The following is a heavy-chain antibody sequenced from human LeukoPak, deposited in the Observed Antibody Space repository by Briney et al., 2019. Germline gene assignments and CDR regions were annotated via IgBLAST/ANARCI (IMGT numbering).Heavy chain of an antibody. J-gene: IGHJ4*02. CDR1: GYTFTGHY. CDR3: ARGQSGSSSWYDY. D-gene: IGHD6-13*01. Sequence: ASVKVSCKASGYTFTGHYMHWVRQAPGQGLEWMGWINPNSGGTNYAQKFQGWVTMTRDTSISTAYMELSRLRSDDTAVYYCARGQSGSSSWYDYWGQGTLVTVSS. V-gene: IGHV1-2*04. CDR2: INPNSGGT.